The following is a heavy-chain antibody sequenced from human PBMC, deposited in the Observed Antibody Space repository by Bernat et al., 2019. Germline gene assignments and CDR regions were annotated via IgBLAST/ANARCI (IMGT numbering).Heavy chain of an antibody. CDR1: GFTLDDYA. CDR2: ISGDGGST. J-gene: IGHJ3*02. CDR3: ATDYGDYDAFDI. D-gene: IGHD4-17*01. Sequence: EVQLVESGGGVVQPGGSLRLSCAASGFTLDDYAMHWVRQAPGKGLEWVSLISGDGGSTYYADSVKGRFTISRDNSKNSLYLQMNSLRTEDTALYYCATDYGDYDAFDIWGQGTMVTVSS. V-gene: IGHV3-43*02.